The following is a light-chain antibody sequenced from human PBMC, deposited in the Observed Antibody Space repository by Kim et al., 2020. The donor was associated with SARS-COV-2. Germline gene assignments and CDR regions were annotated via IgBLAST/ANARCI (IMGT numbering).Light chain of an antibody. CDR2: SAN. CDR1: QSVSTN. J-gene: IGKJ2*01. CDR3: QQYNNWPSYT. V-gene: IGKV3-15*01. Sequence: VPPGETATLSCRASQSVSTNLAWYQQKPGQAPRILIYSANTRATGVPARISGGGSGSQFTLTISSLQSEDFAVYYCQQYNNWPSYTFGQGTKLEI.